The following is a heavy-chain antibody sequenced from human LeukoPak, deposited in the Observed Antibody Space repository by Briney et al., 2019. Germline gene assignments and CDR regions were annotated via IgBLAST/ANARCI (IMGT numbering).Heavy chain of an antibody. CDR1: GFSFTTFA. J-gene: IGHJ4*02. CDR3: AKDRHDNGDYAFDY. Sequence: GGSLRLSCAASGFSFTTFAMIWVRQAPEKGLEFVSVIGSDSGGIQYADSVKGRFTISRDNPKNTLYLQMNSLRAEDTAIYYCAKDRHDNGDYAFDYWGQGTLVTVSS. V-gene: IGHV3-23*01. CDR2: IGSDSGGI. D-gene: IGHD4-17*01.